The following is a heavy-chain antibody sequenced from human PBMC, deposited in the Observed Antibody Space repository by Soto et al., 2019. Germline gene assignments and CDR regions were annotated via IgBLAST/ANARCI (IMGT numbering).Heavy chain of an antibody. Sequence: GGSLRLSCAASGFTCSSYAMSWVRQAPGKGLEWVSAISGSGGSTYYADPVKGRFTISRDNSKNTLYLQMNSLRAEDTAVYYCAKDYEDIVLMVYALDAFDIWGQGTMVTVSS. CDR1: GFTCSSYA. J-gene: IGHJ3*02. CDR3: AKDYEDIVLMVYALDAFDI. CDR2: ISGSGGST. V-gene: IGHV3-23*01. D-gene: IGHD2-8*01.